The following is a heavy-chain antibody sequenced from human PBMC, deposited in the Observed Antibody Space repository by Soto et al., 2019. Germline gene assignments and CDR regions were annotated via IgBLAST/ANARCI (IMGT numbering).Heavy chain of an antibody. Sequence: SQTLSLTCAISGDRVSTNSATWDWIRQSPSRGLEWLGRTYYRSKWYNDYAVSVKGRITINPDTSNNQLSLQLNSVTPDDTAVYYCARGGRGQWLYYFDYWGQGTLVTVSS. CDR1: GDRVSTNSAT. CDR2: TYYRSKWYN. J-gene: IGHJ4*02. V-gene: IGHV6-1*01. CDR3: ARGGRGQWLYYFDY. D-gene: IGHD6-19*01.